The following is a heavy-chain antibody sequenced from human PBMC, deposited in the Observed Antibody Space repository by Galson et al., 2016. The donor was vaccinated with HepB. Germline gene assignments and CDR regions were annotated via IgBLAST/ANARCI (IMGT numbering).Heavy chain of an antibody. V-gene: IGHV3-30*18. D-gene: IGHD2-15*01. J-gene: IGHJ3*02. CDR2: ISFDGSNA. Sequence: SLRLSCAASGFTFSNYAMSWVRQAPGKGLEWVAVISFDGSNAYYGDSVKGRFTISRDNSKNTLSLQMNSLRAEDTAVYYCAKERGDCSGGTCRYHDAFAIWGQGTMVTVSS. CDR1: GFTFSNYA. CDR3: AKERGDCSGGTCRYHDAFAI.